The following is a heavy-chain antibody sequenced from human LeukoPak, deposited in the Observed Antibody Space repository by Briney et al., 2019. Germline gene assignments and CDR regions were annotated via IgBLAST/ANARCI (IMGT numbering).Heavy chain of an antibody. CDR2: INHSGST. V-gene: IGHV4-34*01. CDR3: ARGRYYYDSSGYYYTTKYFDS. CDR1: GGSISSYY. Sequence: SETLSLTCTVSGGSISSYYWSWIRQPPGKGLEWIGEINHSGSTNYNPSLKSRVTISVDTSKNQFSLKLSSVTAADTAVYYCARGRYYYDSSGYYYTTKYFDSWGQGTLVTVSS. J-gene: IGHJ4*02. D-gene: IGHD3-22*01.